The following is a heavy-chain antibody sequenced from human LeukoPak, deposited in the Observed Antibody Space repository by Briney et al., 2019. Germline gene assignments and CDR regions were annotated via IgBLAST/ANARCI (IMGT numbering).Heavy chain of an antibody. CDR1: GFSFSGHW. CDR2: ISPTGSTT. CDR3: ARGPSSNWSGLDF. J-gene: IGHJ4*02. V-gene: IGHV3-74*01. D-gene: IGHD6-13*01. Sequence: GGSLRLSCAASGFSFSGHWMHWARQLPGKGLVWVSRISPTGSTTGYADSVKGRFTVSRDNAKNTLYLQVNNLRAEDTAVYYCARGPSSNWSGLDFWGQGTLLTVTS.